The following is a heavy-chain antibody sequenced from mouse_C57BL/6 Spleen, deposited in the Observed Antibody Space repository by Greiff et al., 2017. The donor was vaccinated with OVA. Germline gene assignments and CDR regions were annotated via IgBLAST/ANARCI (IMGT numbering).Heavy chain of an antibody. D-gene: IGHD2-2*01. CDR1: GYTFTSYW. V-gene: IGHV1-5*01. J-gene: IGHJ2*01. CDR2: IYPGNSDT. Sequence: VQLQQSGTVLARPGASVKMSCKTSGYTFTSYWMHWVKQRPGQGLEWIGAIYPGNSDTSYNQKFKGKAKLTAVTSASTAYMELSSLTNEDSAVYYCTRPPGGYLYYFDYWGQGTTLTVSS. CDR3: TRPPGGYLYYFDY.